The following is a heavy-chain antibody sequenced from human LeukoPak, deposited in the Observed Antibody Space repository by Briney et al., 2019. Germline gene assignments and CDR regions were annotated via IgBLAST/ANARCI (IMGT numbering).Heavy chain of an antibody. D-gene: IGHD3-22*01. CDR2: IYDSGRT. Sequence: KPSQTLSLTCTVSGGSISSGDYYWSWIRQPPGKGLEWIGYIYDSGRTDFNPSLKSRVTISIDRSKNQFSLKLSSVTAADTAVYYCARDNDNSAFQNWGQGTLVTVSP. J-gene: IGHJ4*02. CDR3: ARDNDNSAFQN. CDR1: GGSISSGDYY. V-gene: IGHV4-30-2*01.